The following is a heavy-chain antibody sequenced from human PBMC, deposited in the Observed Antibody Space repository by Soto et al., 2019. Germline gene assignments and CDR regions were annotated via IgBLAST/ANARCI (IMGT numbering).Heavy chain of an antibody. CDR1: GYTFTSYA. J-gene: IGHJ5*02. V-gene: IGHV1-3*01. D-gene: IGHD2-2*01. CDR3: ARDFPAHPAVPAAQGRNWFDP. CDR2: INAGNGNT. Sequence: QVQLVQSGAEVKKPGASVKVSCKASGYTFTSYAMHWVRQAPGQRLEWMGWINAGNGNTKYSQKFQGRVTITRDTSASTAYMELSSLRSADTAVYYCARDFPAHPAVPAAQGRNWFDPWGQGTLVTVSS.